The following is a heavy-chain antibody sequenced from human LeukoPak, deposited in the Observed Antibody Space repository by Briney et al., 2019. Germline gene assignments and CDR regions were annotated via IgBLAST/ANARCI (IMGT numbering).Heavy chain of an antibody. J-gene: IGHJ4*02. CDR1: GGSISSYY. Sequence: SETLSLTCTVSGGSISSYYWSWIRQPPGKGLEWIGRIYTSGSTNYNPSPKSRVTISVDTSKNQFSLKLSSVTAADTAVYYCARSGSSSWYDYWGQGTLVTVSS. CDR3: ARSGSSSWYDY. CDR2: IYTSGST. V-gene: IGHV4-4*08. D-gene: IGHD6-13*01.